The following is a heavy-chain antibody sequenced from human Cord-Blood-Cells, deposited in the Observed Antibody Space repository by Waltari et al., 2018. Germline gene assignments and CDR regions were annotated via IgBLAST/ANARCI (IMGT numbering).Heavy chain of an antibody. Sequence: QVQLVPSGAEVKKPGASVKVACKAYGSTLPGSHMHWVRQAHGKGLEWMGWINPNSGGTNYAQKFQGRVTMTRDTSISTAYMELSRLRSDDTAVYYCARDPFDSSGYYGAFDIWGQGTMVTVSS. CDR2: INPNSGGT. CDR1: GSTLPGSH. J-gene: IGHJ3*02. V-gene: IGHV1-2*02. D-gene: IGHD3-22*01. CDR3: ARDPFDSSGYYGAFDI.